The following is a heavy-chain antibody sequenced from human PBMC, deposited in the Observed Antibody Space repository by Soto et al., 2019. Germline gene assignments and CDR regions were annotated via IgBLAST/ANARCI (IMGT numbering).Heavy chain of an antibody. D-gene: IGHD3-10*01. V-gene: IGHV3-30-3*01. CDR3: ARXLGRRKLLWFGELSGFDY. CDR2: ISYDGSNK. J-gene: IGHJ4*02. CDR1: GFTFSSYA. Sequence: GGSLRLSCAASGFTFSSYAMHWVRQAPGKGLEWVAVISYDGSNKYCADSVKGRFTISRDNSKNTLYLQMNSLRAEDTAVYYCARXLGRRKLLWFGELSGFDYWGQGTLVTAPQ.